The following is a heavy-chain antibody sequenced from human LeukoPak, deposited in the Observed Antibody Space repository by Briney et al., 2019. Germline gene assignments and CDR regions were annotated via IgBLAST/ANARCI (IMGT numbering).Heavy chain of an antibody. CDR3: ARDGYSSSWYY. D-gene: IGHD6-13*01. CDR2: IKQDGSEK. CDR1: GFTFSSYW. J-gene: IGHJ4*02. V-gene: IGHV3-7*01. Sequence: GGSLRLSYAASGFTFSSYWMSWVRQAPGKGLEWVANIKQDGSEKYYVDSVKGRFTISRDNAKNSLYLQMNSLRAEDTAVYYCARDGYSSSWYYWGQGTLVTVSS.